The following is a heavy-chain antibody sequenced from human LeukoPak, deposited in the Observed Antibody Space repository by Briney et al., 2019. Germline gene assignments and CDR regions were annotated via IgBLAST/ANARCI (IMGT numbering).Heavy chain of an antibody. J-gene: IGHJ4*02. D-gene: IGHD4-23*01. Sequence: SETLSLTCTVSGGSLSSYYWSWIRQPPGKGLEWIGYIYHSGSTYYNPSLKSRVTISVDRSKNQFSLKLSSVTAADTAVYYCARVGVVTMDFDYWGQGTLVTVSS. V-gene: IGHV4-59*12. CDR1: GGSLSSYY. CDR2: IYHSGST. CDR3: ARVGVVTMDFDY.